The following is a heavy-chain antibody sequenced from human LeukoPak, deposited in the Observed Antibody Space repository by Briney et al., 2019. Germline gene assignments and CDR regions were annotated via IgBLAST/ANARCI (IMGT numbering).Heavy chain of an antibody. J-gene: IGHJ4*02. V-gene: IGHV3-23*01. CDR3: AKVMTRTMVRGVPPSDY. D-gene: IGHD3-10*01. CDR1: GFTFSSYA. CDR2: ISGSGGST. Sequence: GGSLRLSCAASGFTFSSYAMSWVRQAPGKGLEWVSAISGSGGSTYYADSVKGRFTISRDNSKNTLYLQMNSLRAEDTAVYYCAKVMTRTMVRGVPPSDYWGQGALVTVSS.